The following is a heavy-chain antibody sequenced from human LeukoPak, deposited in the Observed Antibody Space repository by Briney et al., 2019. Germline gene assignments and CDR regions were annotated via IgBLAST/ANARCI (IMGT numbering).Heavy chain of an antibody. Sequence: PGGSLRLSCAASGFTVSSNYMSWVRQAPGGGLRWAQVIYSGGSTYYADSVKGRFTISRDNSKNTLYLQMNSLRAEDTAVYYCARVGSSSWSGLGHYTDVWGKGTTVTVSS. CDR1: GFTVSSNY. J-gene: IGHJ6*03. CDR2: IYSGGST. V-gene: IGHV3-66*02. CDR3: ARVGSSSWSGLGHYTDV. D-gene: IGHD6-13*01.